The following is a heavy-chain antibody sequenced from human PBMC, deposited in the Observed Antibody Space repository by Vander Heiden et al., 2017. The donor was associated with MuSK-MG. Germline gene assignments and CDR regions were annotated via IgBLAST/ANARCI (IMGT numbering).Heavy chain of an antibody. Sequence: EVQVVESGGGLVQPGGSLRLSCEGSGFTLSNSWMHWVRQAPGKGLEWVAHIRGDNGGTLYGDSVKDRFTISRDDAKNTLYLEMNNLRAEDTAIYHCIREMNAFHDWGLGTMVIVSS. J-gene: IGHJ3*01. CDR1: GFTLSNSW. V-gene: IGHV3-74*01. CDR3: IREMNAFHD. CDR2: IRGDNGGT.